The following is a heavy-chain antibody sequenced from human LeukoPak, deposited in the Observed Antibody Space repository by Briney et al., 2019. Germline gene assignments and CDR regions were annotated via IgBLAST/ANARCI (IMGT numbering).Heavy chain of an antibody. CDR2: IYPGDSDT. J-gene: IGHJ6*02. D-gene: IGHD1-26*01. V-gene: IGHV5-51*01. CDR3: ASHGTVGATNYYYGMDV. Sequence: GESLKISCKGSGYSFTSYWIGWVRQMPGKGLEWMGIIYPGDSDTRYSPSFQGQVTISADKSISTAYLQWSSLKASDTAMYYCASHGTVGATNYYYGMDVWGQGTTVTVSS. CDR1: GYSFTSYW.